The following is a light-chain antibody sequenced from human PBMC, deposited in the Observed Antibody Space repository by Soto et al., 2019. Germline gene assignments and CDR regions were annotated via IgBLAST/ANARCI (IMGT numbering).Light chain of an antibody. CDR2: EVT. V-gene: IGLV2-14*01. CDR3: AAWDDSLNGPDYV. Sequence: QSALTQPASVSGSPGQSITISCTGTSSDVGGYNYVSWYQQYPGKAPKLMIYEVTHRPSGVSNRFSGSKSGNTASLTISGLQAEDEANYYCAAWDDSLNGPDYVFGTGTKLTVL. CDR1: SSDVGGYNY. J-gene: IGLJ1*01.